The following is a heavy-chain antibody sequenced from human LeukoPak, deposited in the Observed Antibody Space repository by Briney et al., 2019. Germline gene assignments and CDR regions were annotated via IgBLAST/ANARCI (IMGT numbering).Heavy chain of an antibody. Sequence: PGGSLRLSCAASGFTFSSYGMHWVRQAPGKGLEWVAVISYDGSDKYYADSVKGRFTISRDNSKNTLYLQMNSLRTEDTAVYYCAKGAVYCTGTGCYFFDYWGQGTLLTVSS. CDR2: ISYDGSDK. V-gene: IGHV3-30*18. CDR3: AKGAVYCTGTGCYFFDY. J-gene: IGHJ4*02. CDR1: GFTFSSYG. D-gene: IGHD2-15*01.